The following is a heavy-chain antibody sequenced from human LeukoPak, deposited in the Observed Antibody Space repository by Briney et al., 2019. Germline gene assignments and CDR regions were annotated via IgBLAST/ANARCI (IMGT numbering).Heavy chain of an antibody. D-gene: IGHD6-19*01. V-gene: IGHV3-7*01. CDR2: IKEDGSET. J-gene: IGHJ4*02. CDR3: ARVDGSSSCPDY. CDR1: GFTFNTYA. Sequence: PGGSLRLSCAASGFTFNTYAMSWVRQAPGKGLEWVANIKEDGSETYYVDSVKGRFTISRDNAKNLLYLEMNSLRAEDAALYYCARVDGSSSCPDYWGQGTLVTVSS.